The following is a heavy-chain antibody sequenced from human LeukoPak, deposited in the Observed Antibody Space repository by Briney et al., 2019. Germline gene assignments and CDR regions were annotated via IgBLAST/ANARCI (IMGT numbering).Heavy chain of an antibody. V-gene: IGHV4-34*01. CDR3: ARGVQKYSSGWYPTYYYMDV. J-gene: IGHJ6*03. CDR2: INHSGST. Sequence: PSETLSLTCAVYGGSFSGYYWSWIRQPPGKGLEWIGEINHSGSTNYNPSLKSRVTISVDTSKNQFSLKLSSVTAADTAVYYCARGVQKYSSGWYPTYYYMDVWGKGTTVTVSS. D-gene: IGHD6-19*01. CDR1: GGSFSGYY.